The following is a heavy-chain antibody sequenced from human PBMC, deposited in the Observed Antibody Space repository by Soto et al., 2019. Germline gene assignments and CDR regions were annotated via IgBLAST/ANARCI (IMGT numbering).Heavy chain of an antibody. CDR2: ISGDGSST. Sequence: EVQLVESGGGLVQPGGSLRLSCAASGFTFSSYWMHWVRQAPGKGLVWVSRISGDGSSTTYADSVKGRFIISRDNAKNTLYLQMNSLRAEDTVVYFCTRPRYDGSGTPFDHWGQGTLVTVSS. V-gene: IGHV3-74*01. CDR3: TRPRYDGSGTPFDH. D-gene: IGHD3-22*01. CDR1: GFTFSSYW. J-gene: IGHJ4*02.